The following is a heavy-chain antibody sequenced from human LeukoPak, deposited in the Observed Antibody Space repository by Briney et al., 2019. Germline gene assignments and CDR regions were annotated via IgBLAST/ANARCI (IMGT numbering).Heavy chain of an antibody. Sequence: SVKVSCKASGGTFSTYAVSWVRQAPGQGLEWMGRIIPLLGTAIYAQRFQGRVTITADKSTNTAYMELSSLRFEDSAVYYCARDYCSGGSCYSSYYYYGLDVWGQGTMVIVSS. CDR1: GGTFSTYA. CDR3: ARDYCSGGSCYSSYYYYGLDV. V-gene: IGHV1-69*04. J-gene: IGHJ6*02. CDR2: IIPLLGTA. D-gene: IGHD2-15*01.